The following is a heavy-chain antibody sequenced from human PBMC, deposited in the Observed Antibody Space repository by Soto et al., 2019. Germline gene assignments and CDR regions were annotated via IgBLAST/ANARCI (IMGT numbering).Heavy chain of an antibody. CDR1: GFTFSDYY. Sequence: GGSLRLSCAASGFTFSDYYMSWIRQAPGKGLEWVSYISSSGSTIYYADSVKGRFTISRDNAKNSLYLQMSSLRAEDTAVYYCARVLTTMDTAMANCFDPWGQGTLVTVSS. D-gene: IGHD5-18*01. CDR3: ARVLTTMDTAMANCFDP. V-gene: IGHV3-11*01. CDR2: ISSSGSTI. J-gene: IGHJ5*02.